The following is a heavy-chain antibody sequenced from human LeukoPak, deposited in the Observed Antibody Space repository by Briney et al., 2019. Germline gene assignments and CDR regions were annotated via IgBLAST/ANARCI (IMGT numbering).Heavy chain of an antibody. V-gene: IGHV3-30*18. J-gene: IGHJ6*04. Sequence: GGSLGLSCAASGFTFSSYSMNWVRQAPGKGLEWVALISYDGSHKYYADSVKGRFTICRDNSKNTLFLQMNSLRAEDTAVYYCAELGITMIGGVWGKGTTVTISS. D-gene: IGHD3-10*02. CDR1: GFTFSSYS. CDR2: ISYDGSHK. CDR3: AELGITMIGGV.